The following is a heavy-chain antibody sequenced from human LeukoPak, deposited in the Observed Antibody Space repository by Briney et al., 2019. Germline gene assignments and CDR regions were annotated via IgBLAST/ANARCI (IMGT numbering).Heavy chain of an antibody. J-gene: IGHJ4*02. V-gene: IGHV3-23*01. CDR3: AKARLDYAKPHSSY. Sequence: GGSLRLSCAASGFTFSSYAMSWVRQAPGKGLEWVSAIGGSGGSTYYADSVKGRFTISRDNSKNTLYLQMNSLRAEDTAVYYCAKARLDYAKPHSSYWGQGTLVTVSS. D-gene: IGHD2-2*01. CDR2: IGGSGGST. CDR1: GFTFSSYA.